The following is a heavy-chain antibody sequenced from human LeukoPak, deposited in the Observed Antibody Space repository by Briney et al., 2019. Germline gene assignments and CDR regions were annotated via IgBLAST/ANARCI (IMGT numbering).Heavy chain of an antibody. V-gene: IGHV1-8*01. D-gene: IGHD5-12*01. Sequence: AASVKVSCKASGYTFTSYDINWVRQATGQGLEWMGWMNPNSGNTGYAQKFQGRVTITADESTSTAYMELSSLRSEDTAVYYCARGGYSGSLWDLGTDDYYYGMDVWGQGTTVTVSS. J-gene: IGHJ6*02. CDR1: GYTFTSYD. CDR2: MNPNSGNT. CDR3: ARGGYSGSLWDLGTDDYYYGMDV.